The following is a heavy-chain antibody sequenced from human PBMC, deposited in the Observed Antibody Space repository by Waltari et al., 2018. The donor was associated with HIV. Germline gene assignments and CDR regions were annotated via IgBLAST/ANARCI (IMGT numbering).Heavy chain of an antibody. J-gene: IGHJ6*02. CDR3: ARGLVPIDFNGMDV. CDR2: T. V-gene: IGHV4-59*09. Sequence: TDYNPSLKSRVTLAVDTSKNQFSLNLRSVTTADTAVYYCARGLVPIDFNGMDVWGQGTMVTVSS. D-gene: IGHD3-16*01.